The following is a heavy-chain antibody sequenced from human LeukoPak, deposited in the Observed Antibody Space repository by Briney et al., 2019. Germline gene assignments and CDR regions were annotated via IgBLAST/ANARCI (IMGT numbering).Heavy chain of an antibody. V-gene: IGHV3-30*02. CDR2: IRYDGSNK. Sequence: GGTLRLSCAASGFTFRGYGMHWVREAPGKGLEWVAFIRYDGSNKYYADSVKGRFTISRDNSKHTLYLQIDSRGAEDTAVCYCKGVPFCSSSSCYGYWGQGTLVTV. CDR3: KGVPFCSSSSCYGY. D-gene: IGHD2-2*01. J-gene: IGHJ4*02. CDR1: GFTFRGYG.